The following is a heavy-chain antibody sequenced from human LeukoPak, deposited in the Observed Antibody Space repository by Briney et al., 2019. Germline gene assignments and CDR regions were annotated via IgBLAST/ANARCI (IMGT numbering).Heavy chain of an antibody. Sequence: PSETLSLTCTVSGGSISSYYWSWIRQPPGKGLEWIGYIYYSGSTNYNPSLKSRVTISVDTSKNQFSLKLSSVTAADTAVYYCARQISGYYRLYFDYWGQGTLVTVS. V-gene: IGHV4-59*08. CDR1: GGSISSYY. J-gene: IGHJ4*02. CDR2: IYYSGST. D-gene: IGHD3-22*01. CDR3: ARQISGYYRLYFDY.